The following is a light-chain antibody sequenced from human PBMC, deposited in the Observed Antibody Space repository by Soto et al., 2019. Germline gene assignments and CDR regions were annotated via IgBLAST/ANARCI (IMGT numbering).Light chain of an antibody. Sequence: SYELIQPPSVSVSPGQTASITCSGDRLGDKYACWYQQKPCQSPVLLIYQDTKRPSGIPERFSGSNSGNTATLTISGTPAMDEADYYCQAWDSSTVVFGGGTQLTVL. J-gene: IGLJ2*01. CDR2: QDT. CDR3: QAWDSSTVV. CDR1: RLGDKY. V-gene: IGLV3-1*01.